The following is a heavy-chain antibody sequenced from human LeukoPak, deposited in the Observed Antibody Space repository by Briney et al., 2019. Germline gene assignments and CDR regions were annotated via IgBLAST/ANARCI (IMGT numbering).Heavy chain of an antibody. D-gene: IGHD2-15*01. J-gene: IGHJ5*02. V-gene: IGHV1-24*01. CDR2: FDPEDGGT. CDR3: AAGSLGYCSGGSCYSGGEFDP. Sequence: GASVKVSCKVSGYTLTELSMHWVRQAPGKGLEWMGGFDPEDGGTIYAQKFQGRVTMTEDTSTDTAYMELSSLRSEDTAVYYCAAGSLGYCSGGSCYSGGEFDPWGQGTLVTVSS. CDR1: GYTLTELS.